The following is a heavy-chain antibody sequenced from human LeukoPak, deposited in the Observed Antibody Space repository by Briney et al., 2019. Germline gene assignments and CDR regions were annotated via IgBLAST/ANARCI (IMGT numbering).Heavy chain of an antibody. CDR3: ARAGEMRYMDV. V-gene: IGHV3-11*04. J-gene: IGHJ6*03. CDR1: GFTFTTYW. Sequence: PGGSLTLSRAASGFTFTTYWMAWVRQAPGKGLEWVSHIKGSGPTTYYADSVRGRFTISRDNAKNSLFLQMNSLRVDDTAIYYCARAGEMRYMDVWGKGTAVAVSS. CDR2: IKGSGPTT. D-gene: IGHD5-24*01.